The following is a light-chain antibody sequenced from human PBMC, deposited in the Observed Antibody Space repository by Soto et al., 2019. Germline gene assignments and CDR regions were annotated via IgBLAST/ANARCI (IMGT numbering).Light chain of an antibody. J-gene: IGLJ3*02. CDR3: PSYTTISPWV. Sequence: QSALTQPASVSGSPGQSITISCTGTSSDVGGYNYVSWYQQHPGKAPKLMIYEVSNRPSGVSNRFSGSKSGNTASLTISGLQADDEAHYYCPSYTTISPWVFGGGTKLTVL. CDR2: EVS. CDR1: SSDVGGYNY. V-gene: IGLV2-14*01.